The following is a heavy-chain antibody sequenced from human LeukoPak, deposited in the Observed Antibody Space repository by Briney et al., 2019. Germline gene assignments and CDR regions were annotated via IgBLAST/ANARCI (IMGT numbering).Heavy chain of an antibody. CDR1: GYTFNDYY. D-gene: IGHD2-21*01. J-gene: IGHJ4*02. V-gene: IGHV1-2*02. Sequence: ASVKVSCKASGYTFNDYYIHWVRQAPGQGLEWMGWINPNSGDANYAQRFQGRVTMTRDTSISTAYMELSRLRSDDMAVYYCARDLFKEGYFDYWGQGTLVTVSS. CDR3: ARDLFKEGYFDY. CDR2: INPNSGDA.